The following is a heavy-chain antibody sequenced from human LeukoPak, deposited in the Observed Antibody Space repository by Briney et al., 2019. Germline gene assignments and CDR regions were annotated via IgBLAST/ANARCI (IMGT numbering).Heavy chain of an antibody. J-gene: IGHJ4*02. V-gene: IGHV3-23*01. D-gene: IGHD1-26*01. Sequence: GGTLRLSCAASGFTFSSYGMSWVRQAPGKGLEWVSAISGSGDRTYYADSVKGRFTISRDNSKNTLYLQMNSLRAEDTAVYSCAKDRVGALLYFDSWGQGILVTVSS. CDR2: ISGSGDRT. CDR3: AKDRVGALLYFDS. CDR1: GFTFSSYG.